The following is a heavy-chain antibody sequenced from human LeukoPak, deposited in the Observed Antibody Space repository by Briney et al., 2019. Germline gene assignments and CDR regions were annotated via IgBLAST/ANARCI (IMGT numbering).Heavy chain of an antibody. J-gene: IGHJ4*02. V-gene: IGHV4-59*08. CDR3: ARLRPGYYFDY. CDR1: GGSSSSYY. CDR2: IYYSGST. D-gene: IGHD4-17*01. Sequence: SSQTLSLTCTVSGGSSSSYYWSWIRQHPGKGLEWIGYIYYSGSTNYNPSLKSRVTISVDTSKNQFSLKPSSVTAADTAVYYCARLRPGYYFDYWSQGTLVTVSS.